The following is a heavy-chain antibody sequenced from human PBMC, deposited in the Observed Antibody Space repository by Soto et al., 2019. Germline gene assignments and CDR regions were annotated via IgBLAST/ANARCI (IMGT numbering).Heavy chain of an antibody. J-gene: IGHJ6*02. Sequence: QVQLVQSGAEVKKPGASVKVSCKASGYTFTSYGISWVRQAPGQGLEWMGWTSAYNGNTKYAQTLQVRVTMTTGTSASTAYMELRSLASDDTAVYYCAMRAPPMDVWGQGTTVTVAS. CDR1: GYTFTSYG. V-gene: IGHV1-18*01. CDR3: AMRAPPMDV. CDR2: TSAYNGNT.